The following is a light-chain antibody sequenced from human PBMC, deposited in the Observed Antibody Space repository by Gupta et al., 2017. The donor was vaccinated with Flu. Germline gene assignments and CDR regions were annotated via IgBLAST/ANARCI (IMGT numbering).Light chain of an antibody. Sequence: ERAILSCRASQSISSNLAWYQQHPGQAPRLLLYGASIRATAIPARFSGSGSGTEFTLTISSLQSEDFAVYYCRHYNNCPPYTFGQGTKLEI. CDR2: GAS. CDR3: RHYNNCPPYT. CDR1: QSISSN. J-gene: IGKJ2*01. V-gene: IGKV3-15*01.